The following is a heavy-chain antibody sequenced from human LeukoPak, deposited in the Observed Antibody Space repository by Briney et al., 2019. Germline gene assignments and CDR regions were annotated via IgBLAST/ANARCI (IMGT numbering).Heavy chain of an antibody. D-gene: IGHD2/OR15-2a*01. CDR3: AGHHPRNTVDF. J-gene: IGHJ4*02. CDR2: ISDIGSI. Sequence: SSETLSLTCAVSGGSISSYYWSWIRQPPGKGLEWIAYISDIGSINYNPSLKSRVTISLDTSKNQLSLKLRSVTAADTAVYYCAGHHPRNTVDFWGQGTLVTVSS. CDR1: GGSISSYY. V-gene: IGHV4-59*08.